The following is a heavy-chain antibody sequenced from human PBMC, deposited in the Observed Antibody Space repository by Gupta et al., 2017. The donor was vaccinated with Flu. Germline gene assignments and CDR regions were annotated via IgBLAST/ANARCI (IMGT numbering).Heavy chain of an antibody. Sequence: QVQLVESGGGVVQPGRSLRLSCAASGFTFSSYGMHWVRQAPGKGLEWVAVIWYDGSNKYYADSVKGRFTISRDNSKNTLYLQMNSLRAEDTAVYYCAREGSMAHLVVGLPDYWGQGTLVTVSS. CDR3: AREGSMAHLVVGLPDY. CDR2: IWYDGSNK. D-gene: IGHD3-10*01. CDR1: GFTFSSYG. V-gene: IGHV3-33*01. J-gene: IGHJ4*02.